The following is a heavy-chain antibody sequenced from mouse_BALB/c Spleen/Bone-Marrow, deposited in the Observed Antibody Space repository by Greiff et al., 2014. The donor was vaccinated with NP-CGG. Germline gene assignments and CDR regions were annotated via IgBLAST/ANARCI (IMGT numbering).Heavy chain of an antibody. Sequence: EVQLQQSGAELVKPGASVKLSCTASGFNIKDTYMHWVKQRPEQGLEWIGRIDPANGNIKYDPKFQGEATITADTSSNTAYLQLSSLTSEDTAVYCCAPYYYGRWFANWGQGTLVTVSA. D-gene: IGHD1-1*01. CDR3: APYYYGRWFAN. CDR2: IDPANGNI. V-gene: IGHV14-3*02. CDR1: GFNIKDTY. J-gene: IGHJ3*01.